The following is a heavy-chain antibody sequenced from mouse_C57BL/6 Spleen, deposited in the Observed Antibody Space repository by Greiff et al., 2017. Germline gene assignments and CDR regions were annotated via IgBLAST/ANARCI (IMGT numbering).Heavy chain of an antibody. D-gene: IGHD1-1*01. CDR3: ARGDYYGSSYGYFDY. J-gene: IGHJ2*01. V-gene: IGHV5-4*03. CDR1: GFTFSSYA. Sequence: DVKLVESGGGLVKPGGSLKLSCAASGFTFSSYAMSWVRQTPEKRLEWVATISDGGSYTYYPDNVKGRFTISRDNAKNNLYLQMSHLKSEDTAMYYCARGDYYGSSYGYFDYWGQGTTLTVSS. CDR2: ISDGGSYT.